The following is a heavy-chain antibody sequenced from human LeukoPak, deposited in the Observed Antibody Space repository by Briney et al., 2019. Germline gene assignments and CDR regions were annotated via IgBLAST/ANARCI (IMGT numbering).Heavy chain of an antibody. CDR1: GFTFSSYG. Sequence: PGGSLRLSCAASGFTFSSYGMHWVRQAPGKGLEWVAVISYDGSNKYYADSVKGRFTISRDNSKNTLYLQMNSLRAEDTAVYYCAKVLGYYYGSGRRPYYYYGMDVWGQGTTVTVSS. CDR2: ISYDGSNK. J-gene: IGHJ6*02. D-gene: IGHD3-10*01. V-gene: IGHV3-30*18. CDR3: AKVLGYYYGSGRRPYYYYGMDV.